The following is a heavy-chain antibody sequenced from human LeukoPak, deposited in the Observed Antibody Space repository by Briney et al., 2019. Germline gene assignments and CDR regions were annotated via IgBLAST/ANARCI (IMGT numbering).Heavy chain of an antibody. CDR2: INPNSGGT. J-gene: IGHJ4*02. CDR1: GYTFIGYY. V-gene: IGHV1-2*02. Sequence: ASVKVSCKASGYTFIGYYMNWVRQAPGQGLEWMGWINPNSGGTKYAQKFQGRVTMTSDTSISTAYMELSSLISDDTAVYYCARKSAARKTSEFDYWGQGTLVTVSS. D-gene: IGHD6-6*01. CDR3: ARKSAARKTSEFDY.